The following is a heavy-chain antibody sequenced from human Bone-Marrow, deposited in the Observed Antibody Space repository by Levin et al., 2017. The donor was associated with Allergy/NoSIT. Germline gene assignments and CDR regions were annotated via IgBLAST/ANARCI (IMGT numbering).Heavy chain of an antibody. D-gene: IGHD2-15*01. Sequence: AEFPYSFYGMAWVRQTPGRGLEWVATITTGGHNTYYADSVNGRFTISRDDSERTVYLRMNSLRVEDTALYYCAKDVNRWAFDVWGQGAVVTVSS. J-gene: IGHJ3*01. CDR3: AKDVNRWAFDV. V-gene: IGHV3-23*01. CDR1: EFPYSFYG. CDR2: ITTGGHNT.